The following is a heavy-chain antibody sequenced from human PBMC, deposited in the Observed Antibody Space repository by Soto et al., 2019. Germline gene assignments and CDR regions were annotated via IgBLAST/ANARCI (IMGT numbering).Heavy chain of an antibody. Sequence: ASGKVSCKASGYTFTSYGISWVRQAPGQGLEWMGWISAYNGNTNYAQKRQGRVTMTTDTSTSTAYMELRSLRSDDTAVYYCARSQDAESLIDYWGQGTLVTVSS. CDR2: ISAYNGNT. J-gene: IGHJ4*02. CDR3: ARSQDAESLIDY. CDR1: GYTFTSYG. V-gene: IGHV1-18*01.